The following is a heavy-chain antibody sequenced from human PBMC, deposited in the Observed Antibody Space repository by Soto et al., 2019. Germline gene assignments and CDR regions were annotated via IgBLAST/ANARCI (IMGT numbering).Heavy chain of an antibody. CDR2: INHSGST. V-gene: IGHV4-34*01. J-gene: IGHJ6*04. CDR1: GGSFSGYY. CDR3: ARGLGGLERLPPAV. Sequence: SETLSLTCAVYGGSFSGYYWSWIRQPPGKGLEWIGEINHSGSTNYNPSLKSRVTISVDTSKNQFSLKLSSVTAADTAVYYCARGLGGLERLPPAVWGKGTTVTVSS. D-gene: IGHD1-1*01.